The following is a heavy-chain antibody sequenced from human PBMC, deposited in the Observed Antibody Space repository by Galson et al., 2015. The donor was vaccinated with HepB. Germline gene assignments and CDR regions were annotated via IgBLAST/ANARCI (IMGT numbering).Heavy chain of an antibody. D-gene: IGHD6-13*01. CDR2: ISYDGSNK. Sequence: SLRLSCAASGFTFSTYAMHWVRQAPGKGLEWVAVISYDGSNKYYADSVKGRFTISRDNFKNTLYLQMNSLRAEDTAVYYCARGPYSSRPPSLRVGPWGQGTLVTVSS. V-gene: IGHV3-30*04. J-gene: IGHJ5*02. CDR1: GFTFSTYA. CDR3: ARGPYSSRPPSLRVGP.